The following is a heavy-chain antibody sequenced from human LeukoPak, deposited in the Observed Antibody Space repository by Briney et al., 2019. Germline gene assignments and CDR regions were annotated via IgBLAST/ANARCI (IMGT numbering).Heavy chain of an antibody. V-gene: IGHV1-2*02. CDR3: ARASGSWPEKDY. Sequence: GASVKVSCKASGYTFTDYYMHWVRQAPGQGLEWMGWINPNSGGTNYAQKFQGRVTMTSDTSISTAYMELSRLRSDDTAVYYCARASGSWPEKDYWGQGTLVTVSS. CDR2: INPNSGGT. CDR1: GYTFTDYY. D-gene: IGHD6-13*01. J-gene: IGHJ4*02.